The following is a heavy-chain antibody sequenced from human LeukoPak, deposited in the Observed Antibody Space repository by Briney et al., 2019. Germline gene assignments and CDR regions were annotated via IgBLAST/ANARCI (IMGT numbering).Heavy chain of an antibody. CDR1: GGSISSYY. CDR3: VRVVGGYCTSSSCSGWFDP. D-gene: IGHD2-2*01. V-gene: IGHV4-59*01. CDR2: IYYSGSA. J-gene: IGHJ5*02. Sequence: SETLSLTCTVSGGSISSYYWSWIRQPPGKGLEWIGYIYYSGSANYNLSLKSRVTISIDTSKNQFSLKLSSVTVADTAIYYCVRVVGGYCTSSSCSGWFDPWGQGTLVTVSS.